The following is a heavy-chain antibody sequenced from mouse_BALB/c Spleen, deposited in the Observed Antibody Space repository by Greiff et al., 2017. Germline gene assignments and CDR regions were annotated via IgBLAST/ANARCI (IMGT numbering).Heavy chain of an antibody. CDR3: ARMKTYPMDY. V-gene: IGHV1-69*01. CDR2: IDTSDSYT. J-gene: IGHJ4*01. CDR1: GYTFTDYW. Sequence: QVQLQQPGAELVMPGAPVKMSCKASGYTFTDYWMHWVKQRPGQGLEWIGAIDTSDSYTSYNQKFKGKATLTVDESSSTAYMQLSSLTSEDSAVYYCARMKTYPMDYWGQGTSVTVSS.